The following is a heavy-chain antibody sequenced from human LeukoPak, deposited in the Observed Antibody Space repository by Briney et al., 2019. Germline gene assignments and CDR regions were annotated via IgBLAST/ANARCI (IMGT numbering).Heavy chain of an antibody. J-gene: IGHJ4*02. CDR2: ISSGTSIM. CDR3: ARDGGSHGAYPPR. V-gene: IGHV3-48*02. Sequence: VGSLRQCCVASGFTFGSYSMNWARQAPGKRLEWVSYISSGTSIMYYADSVKSRFSISRDNAKNSLFLRMDSLRDDDTAVYYCARDGGSHGAYPPRWGQAIVLTVS. CDR1: GFTFGSYS. D-gene: IGHD4-17*01.